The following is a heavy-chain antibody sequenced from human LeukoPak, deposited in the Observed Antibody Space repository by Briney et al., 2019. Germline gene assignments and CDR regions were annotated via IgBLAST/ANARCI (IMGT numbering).Heavy chain of an antibody. V-gene: IGHV1-69*06. CDR2: IIPIFGTA. Sequence: ASVKVSCKASGGTFSSYAISWVRQAPGQGLEWMGGIIPIFGTANYAQKFQGRVTITADKSTSTAYMELSSLRSEDTAVYYCARHKSSGWPWYYYYYMDVWGKGTTVTISS. J-gene: IGHJ6*03. CDR1: GGTFSSYA. CDR3: ARHKSSGWPWYYYYYMDV. D-gene: IGHD6-19*01.